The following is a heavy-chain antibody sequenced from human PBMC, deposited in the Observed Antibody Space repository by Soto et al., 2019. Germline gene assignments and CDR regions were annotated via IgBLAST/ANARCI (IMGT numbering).Heavy chain of an antibody. J-gene: IGHJ4*02. CDR2: ISYDGDHK. CDR3: AKDFQEFGPWAIDY. D-gene: IGHD3-16*01. V-gene: IGHV3-30*18. Sequence: PGGSLRLSCAASGFTFSRYGMHWVRQAQGKGLEWVAVISYDGDHKYYQHYVKGRFTISSDNSKNTLYLQMNSLRAEDTAVYYCAKDFQEFGPWAIDYWGQGTLVTVSS. CDR1: GFTFSRYG.